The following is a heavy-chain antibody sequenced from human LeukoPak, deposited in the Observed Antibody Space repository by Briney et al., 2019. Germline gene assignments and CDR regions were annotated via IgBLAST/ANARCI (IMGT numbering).Heavy chain of an antibody. J-gene: IGHJ5*02. CDR2: INPSGGST. CDR1: GYTFTSYY. V-gene: IGHV1-46*01. D-gene: IGHD3-22*01. Sequence: ASVKVSCKASGYTFTSYYMHWVRQAPGQGLEWMGIINPSGGSTSYAQKFQGRVTMTRDMSTSTVYMELSSLRSEDTAVYYCARDRFRDSSGYRFNWFDPWGQGTLVTVSS. CDR3: ARDRFRDSSGYRFNWFDP.